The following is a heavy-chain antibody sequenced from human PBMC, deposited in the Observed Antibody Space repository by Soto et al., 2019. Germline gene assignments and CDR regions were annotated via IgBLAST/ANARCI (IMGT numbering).Heavy chain of an antibody. V-gene: IGHV3-66*01. CDR1: GFSVGRLF. J-gene: IGHJ4*02. CDR2: LSSGDNT. D-gene: IGHD3-3*01. CDR3: ARDIFGGSYDFWH. Sequence: DVRLVESGGGLVQPGGSLRLSCTASGFSVGRLFMTWVRQAPGKGLEWVSVLSSGDNTYYADSVKGRFTISRDISKNTLFLEMNSLRAEDTAVYHCARDIFGGSYDFWHGGQGTLVTVSS.